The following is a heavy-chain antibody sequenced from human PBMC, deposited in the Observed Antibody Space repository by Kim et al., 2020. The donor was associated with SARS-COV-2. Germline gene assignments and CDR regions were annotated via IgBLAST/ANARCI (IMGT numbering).Heavy chain of an antibody. D-gene: IGHD3-22*01. J-gene: IGHJ4*02. Sequence: KGRFTISRDNSKNTLYLQRNSLRAEDTAVYYCAREGGSGDYYDSSGWFDYWGQGTLVTVSS. V-gene: IGHV3-53*01. CDR3: AREGGSGDYYDSSGWFDY.